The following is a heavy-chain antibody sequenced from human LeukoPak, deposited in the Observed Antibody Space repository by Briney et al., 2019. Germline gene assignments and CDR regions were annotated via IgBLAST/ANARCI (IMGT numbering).Heavy chain of an antibody. CDR3: ARGNRFLEWLLFDY. V-gene: IGHV1-2*02. CDR2: INPNSGGT. J-gene: IGHJ4*02. CDR1: GYTFTGYY. D-gene: IGHD3-3*01. Sequence: ASVKVSYKASGYTFTGYYMHWVRQAPGQGLEWMGWINPNSGGTNYAQKFQGRVTMTRDTSISTAYMELSRLRSDDTAVYYCARGNRFLEWLLFDYWGQGTLVTVSS.